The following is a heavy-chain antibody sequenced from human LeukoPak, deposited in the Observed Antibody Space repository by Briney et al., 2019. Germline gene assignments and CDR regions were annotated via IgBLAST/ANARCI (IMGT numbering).Heavy chain of an antibody. Sequence: PSETLSLTCAVYGGSFSGYYWSWIRQPPGKGLEWIGEINQSGSTNYNPSLKSRVTISVDTSKNQFSLKLSSVTAADTAVYYCARLVPRYGSGSQADYWGQGTRVSVS. D-gene: IGHD3-10*01. CDR2: INQSGST. J-gene: IGHJ4*02. CDR3: ARLVPRYGSGSQADY. V-gene: IGHV4-34*01. CDR1: GGSFSGYY.